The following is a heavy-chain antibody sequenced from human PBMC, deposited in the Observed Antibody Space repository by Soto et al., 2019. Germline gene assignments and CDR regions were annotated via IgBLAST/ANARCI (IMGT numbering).Heavy chain of an antibody. CDR1: GISFSNSA. CDR2: VSYDVSHK. CDR3: ARQSTGAVSDDNYYYYGLDV. Sequence: SVGGVVQPGGSLRLSCVASGISFSNSAIHWVRQAPGKGLQWVAVVSYDVSHKYYADSVKGRFTISRDNSENTVSLQMNRLRAEDSAIYYCARQSTGAVSDDNYYYYGLDVWGQGTTVTVSS. D-gene: IGHD3-10*01. J-gene: IGHJ6*02. V-gene: IGHV3-30-3*01.